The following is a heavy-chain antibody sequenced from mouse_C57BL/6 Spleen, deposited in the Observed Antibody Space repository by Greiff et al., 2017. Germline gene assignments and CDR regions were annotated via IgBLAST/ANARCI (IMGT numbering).Heavy chain of an antibody. CDR2: INPNYGTT. CDR3: SRWDSSGYYFDY. CDR1: GYSFTDYN. D-gene: IGHD3-2*02. Sequence: EVQLQQSGPELVKPGASVKISCKASGYSFTDYNMNWVKQSNGKSLEWIGVINPNYGTTSYNQKFKGKSTFTVDQSSSTAYIQLNSLTSEDSAVYYCSRWDSSGYYFDYWGQGTTLTVSS. J-gene: IGHJ2*01. V-gene: IGHV1-39*01.